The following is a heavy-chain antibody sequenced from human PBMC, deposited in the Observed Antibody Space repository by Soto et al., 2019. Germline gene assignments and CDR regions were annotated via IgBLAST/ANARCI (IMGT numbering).Heavy chain of an antibody. CDR3: AREEGGRTADIDY. CDR1: GFTFSNFA. J-gene: IGHJ4*02. Sequence: QVQLVESGGGVVQPGRSLRLSCAASGFTFSNFAMHWVRQAPGKGLEWVAAMSDDGTNKFYADSVKGRFTISGDNSKNTLYLQMNSLTAEDTAVYYCAREEGGRTADIDYWGQGTLVTVSS. V-gene: IGHV3-30*04. D-gene: IGHD6-13*01. CDR2: MSDDGTNK.